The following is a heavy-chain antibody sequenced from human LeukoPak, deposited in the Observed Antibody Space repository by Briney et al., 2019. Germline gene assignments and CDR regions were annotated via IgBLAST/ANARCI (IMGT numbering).Heavy chain of an antibody. D-gene: IGHD1-26*01. CDR3: AREYLVGAISDAFDI. CDR1: GGSITSYY. Sequence: SETLSLTCTVSGGSITSYYWSWIRQPPGKGLEWIGYIYYSGINNYNPSLKSRATMSVDTSKNQFSLMLTSVTAADTAVYYCAREYLVGAISDAFDIWGQGTMVTVSS. V-gene: IGHV4-59*01. CDR2: IYYSGIN. J-gene: IGHJ3*02.